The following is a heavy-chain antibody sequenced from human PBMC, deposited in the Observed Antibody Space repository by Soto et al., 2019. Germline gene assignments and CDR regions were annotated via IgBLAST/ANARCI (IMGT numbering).Heavy chain of an antibody. CDR3: TNYGFNATPNPRAFEH. CDR1: GFSFWNYA. CDR2: ISARGDKT. D-gene: IGHD2-15*01. Sequence: GGSLRLSCATSGFSFWNYAMTWVRQAPGKGLEWVSTISARGDKTYYAGSVKGRFTVSRDNSKNTLYLQMNTLGAEDTAIYYCTNYGFNATPNPRAFEHWGQGTPVTVSS. V-gene: IGHV3-23*01. J-gene: IGHJ4*02.